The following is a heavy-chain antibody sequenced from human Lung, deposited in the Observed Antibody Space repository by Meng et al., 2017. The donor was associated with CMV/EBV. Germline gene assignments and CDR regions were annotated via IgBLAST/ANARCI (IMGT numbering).Heavy chain of an antibody. Sequence: ASVKVSXKASGYTFTGYYIHWVRQAPGQGLEYMGWINPNSGGTHYAQKFQGRVTMTRDTSISTAYMELNRLRSDDTAVYYCARGDLIVVVPATIPRVGMDVCGKGTTVTVSS. J-gene: IGHJ6*04. CDR1: GYTFTGYY. V-gene: IGHV1-2*02. D-gene: IGHD2-2*01. CDR3: ARGDLIVVVPATIPRVGMDV. CDR2: INPNSGGT.